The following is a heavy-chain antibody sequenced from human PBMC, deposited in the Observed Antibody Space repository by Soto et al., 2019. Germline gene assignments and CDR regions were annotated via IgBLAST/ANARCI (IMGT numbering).Heavy chain of an antibody. CDR3: ALVSGYDFGDAFDI. J-gene: IGHJ3*02. CDR1: GYTFTVYY. Sequence: ASVKVSCKASGYTFTVYYMHWVRQAPGQGLEWMGWINPNSGGTNYAQKFQGWVTMTRDTSISTAYMELSRLRSDDTAVYYCALVSGYDFGDAFDIWGQGTMVTVSS. CDR2: INPNSGGT. V-gene: IGHV1-2*04. D-gene: IGHD5-12*01.